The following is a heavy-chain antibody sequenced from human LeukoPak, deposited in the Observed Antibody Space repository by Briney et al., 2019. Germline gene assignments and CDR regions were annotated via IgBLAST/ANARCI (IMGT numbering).Heavy chain of an antibody. D-gene: IGHD3-3*01. J-gene: IGHJ5*02. CDR2: INPSGGST. Sequence: ASVKVSCKASGYTFTSYYMHWVRQAPGQGLEWMGIINPSGGSTSYAQKFQGRVTMTRDMSTSTLYMELSSLRSEDTAVYYCAGDSNFGVVTNNWFDPWGQGTLVTVSS. CDR3: AGDSNFGVVTNNWFDP. CDR1: GYTFTSYY. V-gene: IGHV1-46*01.